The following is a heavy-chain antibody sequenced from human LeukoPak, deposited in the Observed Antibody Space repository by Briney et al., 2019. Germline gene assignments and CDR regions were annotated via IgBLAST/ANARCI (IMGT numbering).Heavy chain of an antibody. CDR2: ISYDGSNK. J-gene: IGHJ4*02. CDR3: AKDHSYGYISLYHVIGYFDY. V-gene: IGHV3-30*18. Sequence: PGGSLRLSCAASGFTFSSYGMHWVRQAPGKGLEWVAVISYDGSNKYYADSVKGRFTISKDNSKNTLYLQMNSLRAEDTAVYYCAKDHSYGYISLYHVIGYFDYWGQGTLVTVSS. CDR1: GFTFSSYG. D-gene: IGHD5-18*01.